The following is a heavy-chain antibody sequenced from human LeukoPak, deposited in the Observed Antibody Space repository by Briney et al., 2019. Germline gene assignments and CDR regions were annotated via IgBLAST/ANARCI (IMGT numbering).Heavy chain of an antibody. J-gene: IGHJ4*02. CDR1: GFTFDDYA. Sequence: GGSLRLSCAASGFTFDDYAMHWVRQAPGKGLEWVSGISWNSGSIGYADSVKGRFTISRDNAKNSLYLQMNSLRAEDTALYYCAKDSSSWYYFDYWGQGTLVTVSS. CDR2: ISWNSGSI. CDR3: AKDSSSWYYFDY. D-gene: IGHD6-13*01. V-gene: IGHV3-9*01.